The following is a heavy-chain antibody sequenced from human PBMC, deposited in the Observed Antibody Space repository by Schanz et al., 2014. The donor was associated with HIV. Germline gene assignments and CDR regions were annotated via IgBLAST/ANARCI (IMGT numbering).Heavy chain of an antibody. CDR2: INPSGGST. CDR1: GYTFTNFF. Sequence: QMKLVQSGAEVKQPGASVRVSCKASGYTFTNFFIHWVRQAPGQGLEWMGIINPSGGSTNSAPKCQGRVTMTRDTSTSTVYMELRSLRAEDTAVYFCTRGRFLERGGMDVWGQGTAVTVSS. D-gene: IGHD3-3*01. J-gene: IGHJ6*02. V-gene: IGHV1-46*01. CDR3: TRGRFLERGGMDV.